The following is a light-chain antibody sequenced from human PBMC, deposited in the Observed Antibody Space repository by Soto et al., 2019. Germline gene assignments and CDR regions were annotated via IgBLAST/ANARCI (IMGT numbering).Light chain of an antibody. J-gene: IGLJ1*01. CDR1: TSDVGRYNY. Sequence: QSVLTQPASVSGSPGQSITISCTGTTSDVGRYNYVSWYQQHPGKAPKLIIYDASNRPSGVSNRFSGSKSGNTASLTISGLQAEDEADYYCNSYTSSSTYVFGTGTKLTVL. CDR3: NSYTSSSTYV. CDR2: DAS. V-gene: IGLV2-14*01.